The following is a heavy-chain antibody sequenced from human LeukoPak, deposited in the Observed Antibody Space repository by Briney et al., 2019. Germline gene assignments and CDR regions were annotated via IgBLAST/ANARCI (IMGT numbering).Heavy chain of an antibody. J-gene: IGHJ4*02. Sequence: GGSLRLSCAASGFRFSNSWMYWVRQGPGKGPVWVSRMKTDGTRIEYADSVKGRFTISRDNAKNTLFLQMSSLRVEDTAVYYCARDRSTVTGHCTGDNCYAELGRGQGTQVIVSS. CDR3: ARDRSTVTGHCTGDNCYAELG. D-gene: IGHD2-15*01. CDR1: GFRFSNSW. CDR2: MKTDGTRI. V-gene: IGHV3-74*01.